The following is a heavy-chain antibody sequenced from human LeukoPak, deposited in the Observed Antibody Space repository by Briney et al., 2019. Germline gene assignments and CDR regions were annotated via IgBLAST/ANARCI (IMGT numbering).Heavy chain of an antibody. D-gene: IGHD3-10*01. Sequence: PETLSLTCTVSGGSISSYYWSWIRQSPGKGLECIGYIHYTGSTNYNPSLKSRVTISVETSKNQFSLKLKSVTAADTAVYYCARGGYYGSGNDFRFDPWGQGTLVTVSS. V-gene: IGHV4-59*01. J-gene: IGHJ5*02. CDR1: GGSISSYY. CDR2: IHYTGST. CDR3: ARGGYYGSGNDFRFDP.